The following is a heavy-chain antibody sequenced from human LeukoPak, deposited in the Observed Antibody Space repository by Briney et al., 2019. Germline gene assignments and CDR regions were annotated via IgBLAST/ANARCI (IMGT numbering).Heavy chain of an antibody. CDR2: IWYDGSNK. CDR1: GFTFSSYG. CDR3: ARSGGSYDDFDY. D-gene: IGHD1-26*01. Sequence: GGSLRLSCAASGFTFSSYGFHWVRQAPGKGLEWVAVIWYDGSNKYYADSVKGRFTISRDNSKNTLYLQMNSLRAEDTAVYYCARSGGSYDDFDYWGQGTLVTVSS. V-gene: IGHV3-33*01. J-gene: IGHJ4*02.